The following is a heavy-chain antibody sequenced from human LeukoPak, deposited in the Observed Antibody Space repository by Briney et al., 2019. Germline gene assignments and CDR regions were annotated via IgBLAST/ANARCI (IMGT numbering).Heavy chain of an antibody. CDR3: ARAGYTISSYRFDY. V-gene: IGHV4-4*07. Sequence: SETLSLTCSVSGGSINSYWWSWIRQPAGKGLEFIGRIYTTGMTNYNPSLKSRVSMSVDTSNNQFSLELRSVTAADTAVYFCARAGYTISSYRFDYWGQGALVTVSS. CDR1: GGSINSYW. CDR2: IYTTGMT. D-gene: IGHD3-16*02. J-gene: IGHJ4*02.